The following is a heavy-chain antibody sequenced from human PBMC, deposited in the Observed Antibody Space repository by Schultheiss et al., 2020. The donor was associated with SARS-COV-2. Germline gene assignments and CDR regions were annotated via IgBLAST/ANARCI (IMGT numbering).Heavy chain of an antibody. Sequence: GESLKISCAASGFTFSSYAMSWVRQAPGKGLEWVSAISGSGGSTYYADSVKGRFTISRDNSKNTLYLQMNSLRAEDTAVYYCARVRRVTEDFDYWGQGTLVTVSS. V-gene: IGHV3-23*01. D-gene: IGHD2-21*02. CDR3: ARVRRVTEDFDY. CDR2: ISGSGGST. J-gene: IGHJ4*02. CDR1: GFTFSSYA.